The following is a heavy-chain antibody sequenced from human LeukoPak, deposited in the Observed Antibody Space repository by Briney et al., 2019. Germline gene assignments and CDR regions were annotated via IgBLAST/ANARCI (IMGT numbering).Heavy chain of an antibody. CDR1: GLTVSSNY. Sequence: GGTLRLSCAASGLTVSSNYMSWVRQAPGKGLEWVSVIYSGGSTYYADSVKGRFTISRDNSKNTLYLQMNSLRAEDTAVYYCATLCQRDAFDIWGQGTMVTVSS. CDR2: IYSGGST. J-gene: IGHJ3*02. V-gene: IGHV3-53*01. CDR3: ATLCQRDAFDI. D-gene: IGHD2-2*01.